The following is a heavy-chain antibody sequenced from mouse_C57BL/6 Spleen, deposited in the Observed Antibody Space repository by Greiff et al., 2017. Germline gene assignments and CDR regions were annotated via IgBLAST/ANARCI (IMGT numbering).Heavy chain of an antibody. CDR3: AREDYYSNYGVYAMDY. J-gene: IGHJ4*01. V-gene: IGHV1-82*01. D-gene: IGHD2-5*01. CDR1: GYAFSSSW. Sequence: VQLQESGPELVKPGASVKISCKASGYAFSSSWMNWVKQRPGKGLEWIGRIYPGDGDTNYNGKFKGKATLTADKSSSTAYMQLSSLTSEDSAVYFCAREDYYSNYGVYAMDYWGQGTSVTVSS. CDR2: IYPGDGDT.